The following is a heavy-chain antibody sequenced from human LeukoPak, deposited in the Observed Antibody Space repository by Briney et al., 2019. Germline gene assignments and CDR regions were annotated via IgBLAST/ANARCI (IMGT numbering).Heavy chain of an antibody. J-gene: IGHJ4*02. D-gene: IGHD3-10*01. CDR1: GFTFSSYA. CDR2: ISGSGGST. Sequence: GGSLRLSCAASGFTFSSYAMSWVRQAPGKGLEWVSAISGSGGSTYYADSVKGRFTISRDNSKNTLYLQMNSLRAEDTAVYYCARDGYGSGSYYLYPFDYWGQGTLVTVSS. CDR3: ARDGYGSGSYYLYPFDY. V-gene: IGHV3-23*01.